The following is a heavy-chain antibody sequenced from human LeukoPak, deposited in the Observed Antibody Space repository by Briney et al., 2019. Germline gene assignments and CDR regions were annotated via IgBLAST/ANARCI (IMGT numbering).Heavy chain of an antibody. V-gene: IGHV3-9*01. Sequence: PGRSLRLSCAASGFTFDDYAMHWVRQAPGKGLEWVSGISWNSGSIGYADSVKGRFTISRDNAKNSLYLQMNSLRAEDTALYYCAKNQPARYFDWSYHDAFDIWGQGTMVTVSS. J-gene: IGHJ3*02. D-gene: IGHD3-9*01. CDR2: ISWNSGSI. CDR3: AKNQPARYFDWSYHDAFDI. CDR1: GFTFDDYA.